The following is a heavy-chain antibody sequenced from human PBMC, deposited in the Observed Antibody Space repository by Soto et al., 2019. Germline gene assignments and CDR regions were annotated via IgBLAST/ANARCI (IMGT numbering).Heavy chain of an antibody. Sequence: EVQLLASGGGLVQPGGSLKLSCAASGFPFSSYAMSWVRQAPGKGLEWGSGIGGSGGETFYADSVKGRFTVSRDNAENTLSLQLTGLRVEYTAIYYCARRTWRGRADYWGQGILVTVSS. J-gene: IGHJ4*02. D-gene: IGHD3-3*01. CDR1: GFPFSSYA. CDR3: ARRTWRGRADY. CDR2: IGGSGGET. V-gene: IGHV3-23*01.